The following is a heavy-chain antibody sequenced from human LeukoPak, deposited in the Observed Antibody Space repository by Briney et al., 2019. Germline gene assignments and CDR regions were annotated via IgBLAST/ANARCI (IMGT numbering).Heavy chain of an antibody. CDR2: INAGNGNT. V-gene: IGHV1-3*01. CDR3: ARARYSSGWYWLDY. CDR1: GYTFTSYA. J-gene: IGHJ4*02. D-gene: IGHD6-19*01. Sequence: GASVKVSCKASGYTFTSYAMHWVRQAPGQRLEWMGWINAGNGNTKYSQKFQGRVTITRDTSESTAYMELSSLRSEDTAVYYCARARYSSGWYWLDYWGQGTLVTVSS.